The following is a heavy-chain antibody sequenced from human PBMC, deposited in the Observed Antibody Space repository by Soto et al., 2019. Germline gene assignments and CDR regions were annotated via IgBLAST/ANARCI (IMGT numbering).Heavy chain of an antibody. CDR3: ARVADSSASSLGY. CDR2: ISHSGRT. Sequence: QVQLQESGPGLVKPSGTLSLTCTVSGGSISTNDWWGWIRQPPGKGLEWIGDISHSGRTNYNASLTSRVTMLLAKSKKELSLKLSPVTAADTAVYYCARVADSSASSLGYWGQGILVIVSS. J-gene: IGHJ4*02. V-gene: IGHV4-4*02. D-gene: IGHD2-2*01. CDR1: GGSISTNDW.